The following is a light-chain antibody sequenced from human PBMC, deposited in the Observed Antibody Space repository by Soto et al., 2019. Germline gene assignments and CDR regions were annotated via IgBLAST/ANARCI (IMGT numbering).Light chain of an antibody. CDR2: EVS. V-gene: IGLV2-23*02. J-gene: IGLJ1*01. Sequence: QSALTQPASVSGSPGQSITISCTGTSSDVGSNNLVSWYQQHPGKAPKLMIYEVSKRPSGVSNRFSGSKSGNTASLTISGLQAEDEADYYCCSYAGSSTFLFVFGTGTKLTVL. CDR1: SSDVGSNNL. CDR3: CSYAGSSTFLFV.